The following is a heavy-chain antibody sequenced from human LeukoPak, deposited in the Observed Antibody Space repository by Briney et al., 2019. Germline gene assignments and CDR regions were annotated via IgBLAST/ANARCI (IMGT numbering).Heavy chain of an antibody. Sequence: PGGSLRLSCAASGFTFSSYSMNWVRQAPGKGLEWVSYISSSSSTIYYADSVKGRFTISRDNAKNSLYLQMNSLRDEDTAVYYCARDLLPGVLDDYVWGSYRYLFDYWGQGTLVTVSS. V-gene: IGHV3-48*02. CDR3: ARDLLPGVLDDYVWGSYRYLFDY. CDR2: ISSSSSTI. CDR1: GFTFSSYS. J-gene: IGHJ4*02. D-gene: IGHD3-16*02.